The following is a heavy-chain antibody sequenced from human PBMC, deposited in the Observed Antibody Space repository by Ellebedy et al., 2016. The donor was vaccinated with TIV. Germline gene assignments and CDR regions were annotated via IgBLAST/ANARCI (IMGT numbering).Heavy chain of an antibody. CDR3: ARDYDILTGYYKGGYYYYGMDV. J-gene: IGHJ6*02. Sequence: GGSLRLSCAASGFTFSSYSMNWVRQAPGKGLEWVSSISSSSSYIYYADSVKGRFTISRDNAKNSLNLQMNSLRAEDTAVYYCARDYDILTGYYKGGYYYYGMDVWGQGTTVTVSS. D-gene: IGHD3-9*01. V-gene: IGHV3-21*01. CDR2: ISSSSSYI. CDR1: GFTFSSYS.